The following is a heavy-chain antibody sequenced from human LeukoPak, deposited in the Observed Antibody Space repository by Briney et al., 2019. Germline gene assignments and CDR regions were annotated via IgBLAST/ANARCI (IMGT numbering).Heavy chain of an antibody. CDR3: AKSSSSSCPQD. CDR2: IRYDGSNK. Sequence: PGGSLRLSCAAAELTFSNYGMHWVRQAPGKGLEWVAVIRYDGSNKYYADFVKGRFTISRDNSKNTLYLQMNSLTAKDTAMYYCAKSSSSSCPQDWGQGTLVTVSS. CDR1: ELTFSNYG. D-gene: IGHD2-15*01. J-gene: IGHJ1*01. V-gene: IGHV3-30*02.